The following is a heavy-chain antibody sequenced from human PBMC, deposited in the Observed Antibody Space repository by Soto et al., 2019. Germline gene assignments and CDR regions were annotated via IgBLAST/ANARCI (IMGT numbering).Heavy chain of an antibody. D-gene: IGHD2-8*01. CDR3: ATGYCTNGVCYTGWFDP. V-gene: IGHV1-46*01. J-gene: IGHJ5*02. Sequence: GASVKVSCKASGYTFTSYYMHWVRQAPGQGLEWMGIINPSGGSTSYAQKFQGRVTMTRDTSASTVYMELSSLRSEDTAVYYCATGYCTNGVCYTGWFDPWGQGTLVTVSS. CDR2: INPSGGST. CDR1: GYTFTSYY.